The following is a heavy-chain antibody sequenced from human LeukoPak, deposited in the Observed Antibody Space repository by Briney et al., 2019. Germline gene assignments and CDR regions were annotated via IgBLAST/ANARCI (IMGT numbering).Heavy chain of an antibody. CDR3: TRVRYYDFWSGYPNDYYYYMDV. D-gene: IGHD3-3*01. J-gene: IGHJ6*03. CDR2: IRSKAYGGTT. CDR1: GFTFGDYA. Sequence: GGSRRLSWTASGFTFGDYAMSWFRQAPGKGLEWVGFIRSKAYGGTTKYATAVKGRFTIARDDSKSIAYLQLNRLKTEDTAVYYCTRVRYYDFWSGYPNDYYYYMDVWGKGTTVTVSS. V-gene: IGHV3-49*03.